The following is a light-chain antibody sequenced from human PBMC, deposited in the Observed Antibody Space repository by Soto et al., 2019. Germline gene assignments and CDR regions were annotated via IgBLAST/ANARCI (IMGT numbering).Light chain of an antibody. V-gene: IGLV2-14*03. CDR1: TSDIGGYKY. CDR3: SSYTSSSTLV. J-gene: IGLJ2*01. Sequence: QSALTQPASVSGSPGQSITIACAGTTSDIGGYKYVSWYQHHPGKAPKLVIYDVTNRPSGVSTRFSGSKSGNTASLTISGLQAEDEAEYYCSSYTSSSTLVFGGGTKLTVL. CDR2: DVT.